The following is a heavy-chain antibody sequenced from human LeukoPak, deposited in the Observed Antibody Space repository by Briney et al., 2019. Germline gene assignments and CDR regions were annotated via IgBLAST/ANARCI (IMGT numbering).Heavy chain of an antibody. CDR2: INHSGST. Sequence: LKPSETLSLTCDVYGGSFSGYYWSWIRQPPGKGLEWIGEINHSGSTNYNPSLKSRVAISVDTSKNQFSLNLSSVTAADTAVYYCARGRRGYSGYDPHLGDAFDIWAQGTMVTVSS. J-gene: IGHJ3*02. V-gene: IGHV4-34*01. CDR1: GGSFSGYY. D-gene: IGHD5-12*01. CDR3: ARGRRGYSGYDPHLGDAFDI.